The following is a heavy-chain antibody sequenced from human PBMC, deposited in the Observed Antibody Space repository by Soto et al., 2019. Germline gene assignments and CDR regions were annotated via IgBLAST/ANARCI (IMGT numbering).Heavy chain of an antibody. CDR2: IIPIFGTA. CDR1: GGTFSSYA. D-gene: IGHD1-26*01. Sequence: QVQLVQSGAEVKKPGSSVKVSCKASGGTFSSYAISWVRQAPGQGLEWMGGIIPIFGTANYAQKFQGRVTITAGESTSTAYMALRSLRSEDRAVDYCASVGGSGLGATRKGYFDYWGQGTLVTVSS. V-gene: IGHV1-69*12. J-gene: IGHJ4*02. CDR3: ASVGGSGLGATRKGYFDY.